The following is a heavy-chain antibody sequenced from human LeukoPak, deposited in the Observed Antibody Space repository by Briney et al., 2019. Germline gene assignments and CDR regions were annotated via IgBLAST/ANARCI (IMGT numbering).Heavy chain of an antibody. D-gene: IGHD4-11*01. Sequence: SETLSLTCTVSGGSISSYYWSWIRQPAGKGLEWIGRIYTSGSTNYNPSLKSRVTMSVGTSKKQFSLKLSSVTAADTAVYYCARGGPTVTSLDYWGQGTLVTVSS. V-gene: IGHV4-4*07. CDR2: IYTSGST. CDR1: GGSISSYY. CDR3: ARGGPTVTSLDY. J-gene: IGHJ4*02.